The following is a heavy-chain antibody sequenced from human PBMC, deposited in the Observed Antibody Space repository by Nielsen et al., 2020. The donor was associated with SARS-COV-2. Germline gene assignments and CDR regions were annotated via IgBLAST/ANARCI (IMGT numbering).Heavy chain of an antibody. CDR3: ARRGGTTSSGRSAFYYGVDV. D-gene: IGHD1-14*01. V-gene: IGHV4-39*01. CDR2: VYYSGNT. CDR1: GGSIGSRTYY. J-gene: IGHJ6*02. Sequence: ETLSLTCTVSGGSIGSRTYYWGWIRQPPGKGLEWIGSVYYSGNTYYNSSFKSRVTISVDASRNRFSLRLSSVTAADTAVYYCARRGGTTSSGRSAFYYGVDVWGQGATVTVSS.